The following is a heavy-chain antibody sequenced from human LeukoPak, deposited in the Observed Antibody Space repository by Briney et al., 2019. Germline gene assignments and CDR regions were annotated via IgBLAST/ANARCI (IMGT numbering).Heavy chain of an antibody. CDR1: GGTFSRYA. CDR2: IIPIFGTA. Sequence: SVKVSCKASGGTFSRYAISWVRQAPGQGLEWMGGIIPIFGTANYAQKFQGRVTITADESTSTAYMEVSSLRSEDTAVYYCARNPPAYSTGRDYYYSYGMDVWGQGTTVTVSS. D-gene: IGHD5-18*01. V-gene: IGHV1-69*13. CDR3: ARNPPAYSTGRDYYYSYGMDV. J-gene: IGHJ6*02.